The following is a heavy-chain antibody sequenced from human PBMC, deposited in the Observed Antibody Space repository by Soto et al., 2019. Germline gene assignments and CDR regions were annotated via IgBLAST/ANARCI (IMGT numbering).Heavy chain of an antibody. CDR2: INSVSGGT. CDR3: ARGGSYYAH. Sequence: QVQLVQSGAEVKQPGASVRVSCKASGNTHTIYFIHWLRQAPGQGLEWMGWINSVSGGTNYAPRFRGRVSMTRDTSSATAFMDLSGLRSDDTAVYHCARGGSYYAHWGQGTLVTVSS. V-gene: IGHV1-2*02. CDR1: GNTHTIYF. D-gene: IGHD3-16*01. J-gene: IGHJ4*02.